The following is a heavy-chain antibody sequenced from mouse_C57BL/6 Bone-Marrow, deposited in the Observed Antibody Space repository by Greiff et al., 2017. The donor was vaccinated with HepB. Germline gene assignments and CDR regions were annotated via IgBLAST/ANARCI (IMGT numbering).Heavy chain of an antibody. CDR1: GYTFTDYY. D-gene: IGHD1-1*01. CDR3: ARSKDYGSSSYYFDY. Sequence: VQLQQSGAELVRPGASVKLSCKASGYTFTDYYINWVKQRPGQGLEWIARIYPGSGNTYYNEKFKGKATLTAEKSSSTAYMQLSSLTSEDSAVYFCARSKDYGSSSYYFDYWGQGTTLTVSS. V-gene: IGHV1-76*01. CDR2: IYPGSGNT. J-gene: IGHJ2*01.